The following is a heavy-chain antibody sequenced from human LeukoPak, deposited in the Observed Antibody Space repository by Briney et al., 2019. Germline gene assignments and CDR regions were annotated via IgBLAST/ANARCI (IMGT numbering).Heavy chain of an antibody. CDR3: ARVGNSGEFDF. D-gene: IGHD3-10*01. Sequence: GASVKVSCKTSGYTFSDYGLTWVRQAPGQGLEWLGWVTGFNGKTSYARRVEDRLILTTDTSTSTGTLDLRGLRADDTAVYYCARVGNSGEFDFWGQGTLVTVPS. CDR2: VTGFNGKT. V-gene: IGHV1-18*01. CDR1: GYTFSDYG. J-gene: IGHJ4*02.